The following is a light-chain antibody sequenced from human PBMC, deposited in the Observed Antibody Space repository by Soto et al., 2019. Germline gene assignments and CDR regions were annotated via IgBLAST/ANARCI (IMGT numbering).Light chain of an antibody. CDR1: SSDVGGYNY. J-gene: IGLJ1*01. V-gene: IGLV2-14*01. Sequence: QSVLTQPASVSGSPGQSITISCTGTSSDVGGYNYVSWYQQHPGKVPKLMIYEFSNRPSGVSNRFSGSKSGNTAYLTISGLQAEDEADYYCSSYRSSSTYVFGTGTKVTVL. CDR2: EFS. CDR3: SSYRSSSTYV.